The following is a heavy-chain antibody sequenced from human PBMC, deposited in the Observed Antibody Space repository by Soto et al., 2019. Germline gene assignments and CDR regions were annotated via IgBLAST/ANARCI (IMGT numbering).Heavy chain of an antibody. Sequence: GGSLRLSCVVSGLAFSTYWMSWVRQAPGKGLEWVSYISSSSSTIYYADSVKGRFTISRDNAKNSLYLQMNSLRDEDTAVYYCARDLGIAVSGAHIDYWGQGTLVTVSS. D-gene: IGHD6-19*01. CDR1: GLAFSTYW. CDR2: ISSSSSTI. J-gene: IGHJ4*02. V-gene: IGHV3-48*02. CDR3: ARDLGIAVSGAHIDY.